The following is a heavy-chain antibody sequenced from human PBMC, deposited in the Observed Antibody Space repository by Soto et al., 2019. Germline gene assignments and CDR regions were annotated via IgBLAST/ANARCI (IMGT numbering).Heavy chain of an antibody. CDR2: INPKSGGT. Sequence: GASVKVSCKASGYSFTDYHIHWVRQAPGQGLEWLGRINPKSGGTSTAQKFQGWVTMTTDTSISPASMELTRLTSDDTAIYYCARGDSTDCSNGVCSFFYNHGMDVWGQGTTVTVSS. CDR1: GYSFTDYH. CDR3: ARGDSTDCSNGVCSFFYNHGMDV. J-gene: IGHJ6*02. D-gene: IGHD2-8*01. V-gene: IGHV1-2*04.